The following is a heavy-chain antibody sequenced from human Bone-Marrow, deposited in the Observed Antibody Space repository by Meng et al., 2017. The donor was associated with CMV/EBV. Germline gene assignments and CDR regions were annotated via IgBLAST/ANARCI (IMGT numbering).Heavy chain of an antibody. CDR1: GGSISSYY. Sequence: SETXSXXXXXSGGSISSYYWSWIRQPPGKGLEWIGYIYYSGSTNYNPSLKSRVTISVDTSKNQFSLKLSSVTAADTAVYYCARGTYCGGDCGPHDYYFDYWGQGTLVTVSS. CDR2: IYYSGST. D-gene: IGHD2-21*01. V-gene: IGHV4-59*01. CDR3: ARGTYCGGDCGPHDYYFDY. J-gene: IGHJ4*02.